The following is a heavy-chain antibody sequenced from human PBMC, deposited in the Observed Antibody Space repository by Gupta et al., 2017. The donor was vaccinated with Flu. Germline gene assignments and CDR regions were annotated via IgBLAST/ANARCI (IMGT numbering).Heavy chain of an antibody. D-gene: IGHD2-21*02. Sequence: EVQLLESGGGLVQPVGSLRLSCAASGFTFSSYAMSWVRQAPGKGLEWVSASSGSGGRTYYADSGKGRFTISRDNSKNTLYRQMNSLRAEDTAVYYCAKCGGGGDCPWYFDLWGRGTLVTVSS. J-gene: IGHJ2*01. CDR1: GFTFSSYA. CDR2: SSGSGGRT. V-gene: IGHV3-23*01. CDR3: AKCGGGGDCPWYFDL.